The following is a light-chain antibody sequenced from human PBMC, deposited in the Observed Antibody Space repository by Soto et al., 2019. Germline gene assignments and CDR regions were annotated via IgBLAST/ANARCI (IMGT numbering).Light chain of an antibody. CDR2: GAS. CDR3: QQYVSSVT. J-gene: IGKJ1*01. CDR1: QSVDSSF. V-gene: IGKV3-20*01. Sequence: EIVLTQSPGSLSLSPGERGTLSCRASQSVDSSFFAWYQQKPDQAPRLLIYGASNRATGIPDRFSGSGSGTDFTLAISRLGPEDFAVYYCQQYVSSVTFGQGTKVEIK.